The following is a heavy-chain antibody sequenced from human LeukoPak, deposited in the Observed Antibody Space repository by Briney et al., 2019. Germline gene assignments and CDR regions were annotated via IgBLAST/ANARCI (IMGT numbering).Heavy chain of an antibody. Sequence: PSGTLSLTCAVSGGSISSGGYSWSWIRQPPGKGLEWIGYIYHSGSTYYNPSLKSRVTISVDRSKNQFSLKLSSVTAADTAVYYCAGIEIPAAPKNNWFDPWGQGTLVTVSS. CDR3: AGIEIPAAPKNNWFDP. CDR2: IYHSGST. D-gene: IGHD2-2*01. V-gene: IGHV4-30-2*01. J-gene: IGHJ5*02. CDR1: GGSISSGGYS.